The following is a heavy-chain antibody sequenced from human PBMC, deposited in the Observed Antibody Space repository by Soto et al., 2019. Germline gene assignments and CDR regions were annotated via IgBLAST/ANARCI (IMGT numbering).Heavy chain of an antibody. CDR2: INPNSGGT. V-gene: IGHV1-2*02. Sequence: SASVNVSYKACGYTFTGYYMHWVRQAPGQGLEWMGWINPNSGGTNYAQELQGRVTITRDTSISTAHIELSRLRSDDTAVYYNARDAAYDRHGMDVWGQGTPVTVS. CDR3: ARDAAYDRHGMDV. CDR1: GYTFTGYY. D-gene: IGHD2-8*01. J-gene: IGHJ6*02.